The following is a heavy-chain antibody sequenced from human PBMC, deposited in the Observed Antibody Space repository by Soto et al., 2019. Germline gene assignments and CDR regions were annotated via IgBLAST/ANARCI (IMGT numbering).Heavy chain of an antibody. CDR1: GDSISSYN. V-gene: IGHV4-4*09. J-gene: IGHJ6*02. CDR3: VRQGIGVLHGLVDV. D-gene: IGHD3-10*01. CDR2: FRSGGGT. Sequence: QVQLQESGPGLVKPSETLSLTCTVSGDSISSYNLAWIRQPPGKGLEWIGYFRSGGGTSYNPSLKGWVAQSADPSSRQFSLSLSSVTAADTAVYYCVRQGIGVLHGLVDVWGPGTTVTVSS.